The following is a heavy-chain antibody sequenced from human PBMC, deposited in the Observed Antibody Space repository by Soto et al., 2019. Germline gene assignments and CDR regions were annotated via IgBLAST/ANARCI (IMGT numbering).Heavy chain of an antibody. CDR1: GFTVSSNY. J-gene: IGHJ4*02. V-gene: IGHV3-66*01. D-gene: IGHD3-16*01. CDR3: ARAPDRAYYDYIWGRFPSDF. Sequence: GGSLRLSCAASGFTVSSNYMSWVRQAPGKGLEWVSVIYSGGSTYYADSVKGRFTISRDNSKNTLYLQMNSLRAEDTAVYYCARAPDRAYYDYIWGRFPSDFWGPGTLVTVSS. CDR2: IYSGGST.